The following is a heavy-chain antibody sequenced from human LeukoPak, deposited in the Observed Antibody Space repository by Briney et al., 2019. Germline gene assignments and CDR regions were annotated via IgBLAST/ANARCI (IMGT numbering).Heavy chain of an antibody. CDR1: GFTFSDFA. J-gene: IGHJ4*02. CDR3: AKQEGALIENWCFDH. Sequence: GGSLRLSCAASGFTFSDFAMSWVRLAPGKGLEWVSSIEKNAGGAYYADSVKGRFTVSRDNSKNTLNLQMSSLRVEDTALYYCAKQEGALIENWCFDHWGLGTLVTVSS. CDR2: IEKNAGGA. V-gene: IGHV3-23*01. D-gene: IGHD1-26*01.